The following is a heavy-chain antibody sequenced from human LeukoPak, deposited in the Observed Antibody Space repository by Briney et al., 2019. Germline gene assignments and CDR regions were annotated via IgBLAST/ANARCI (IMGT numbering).Heavy chain of an antibody. J-gene: IGHJ4*02. CDR1: GFSFSNSW. D-gene: IGHD4/OR15-4a*01. CDR3: ARRAGAYSHPYDY. CDR2: INEDGSQK. Sequence: GGSLRLSCAASGFSFSNSWMTWVRQAPGKGLEWVANINEDGSQKYFVDSVKGRFTFSRANSKNTLYLQMNSLRAEDTAVYYCARRAGAYSHPYDYWGQGTLVTVSS. V-gene: IGHV3-7*03.